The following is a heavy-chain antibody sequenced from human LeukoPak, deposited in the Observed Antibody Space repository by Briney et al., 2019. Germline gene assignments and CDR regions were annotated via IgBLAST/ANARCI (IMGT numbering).Heavy chain of an antibody. CDR2: ISYDGYTN. D-gene: IGHD3-22*01. CDR1: GFTFRGYA. CDR3: ARGGMYDSYYFFYMDV. Sequence: PGTSLTLSCAASGFTFRGYAVHSVRQAPGKGLQWVAAISYDGYTNYYADSLKGRFTISRENSKHTLWLQMNSLRAEATAVYYCARGGMYDSYYFFYMDVWGKGPRSPSP. J-gene: IGHJ6*03. V-gene: IGHV3-30*01.